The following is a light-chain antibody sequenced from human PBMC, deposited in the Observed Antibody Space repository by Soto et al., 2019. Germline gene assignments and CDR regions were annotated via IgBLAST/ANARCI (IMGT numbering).Light chain of an antibody. Sequence: PSSLSASVGYRVTITCRASQSISKYLNWYQHKPGKAPKLLVYDASTLQSGVATRFSGSGSGTDFTLTISSLQPEDFATYYCQQFNNYITFGQGTRLEIK. J-gene: IGKJ5*01. CDR3: QQFNNYIT. CDR2: DAS. CDR1: QSISKY. V-gene: IGKV1D-13*01.